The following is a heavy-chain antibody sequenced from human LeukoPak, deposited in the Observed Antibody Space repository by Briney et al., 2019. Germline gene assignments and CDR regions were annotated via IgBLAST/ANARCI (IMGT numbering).Heavy chain of an antibody. CDR3: TRITAHYYGSGSYYGYFDS. V-gene: IGHV4-31*03. D-gene: IGHD3-10*01. Sequence: SQTLSLTCTVSGGSTSSGDYYWNWIRQHPGTGLEWIGYMNNRGTSNYNPSLRSRVTISVDTSNNQFSLRLSSVTAADTAVYYCTRITAHYYGSGSYYGYFDSWGQGTLVTVSS. J-gene: IGHJ4*02. CDR1: GGSTSSGDYY. CDR2: MNNRGTS.